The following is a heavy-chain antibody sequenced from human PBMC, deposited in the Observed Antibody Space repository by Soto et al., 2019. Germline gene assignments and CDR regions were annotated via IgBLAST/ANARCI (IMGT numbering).Heavy chain of an antibody. CDR1: GYTFTSYG. J-gene: IGHJ6*02. CDR2: ISAYNGNT. V-gene: IGHV1-18*01. Sequence: ASVKVSCKASGYTFTSYGISWVRQAPGQGLEWMGWISAYNGNTNYAQKLQGRVTMTTDTSTSTAYMELRSLRSDDTAVYYCARSSPHSIAAAEMDVWGQGTTVTVSS. D-gene: IGHD6-6*01. CDR3: ARSSPHSIAAAEMDV.